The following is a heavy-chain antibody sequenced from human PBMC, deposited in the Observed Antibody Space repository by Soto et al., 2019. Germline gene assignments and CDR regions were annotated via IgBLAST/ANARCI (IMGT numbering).Heavy chain of an antibody. V-gene: IGHV3-30-3*01. Sequence: QAHLVESGGGVVQPGGSLRLSCAASGFTFNIYALHWVRQAPGKGLEWVAVISFEGTKKYYSDSVKGRITISRDNLKTTLYLQMNNLRVEDAALYFCAREDDYGYRYINYGLDVWGQGTTVTVSS. J-gene: IGHJ6*02. CDR3: AREDDYGYRYINYGLDV. D-gene: IGHD4-17*01. CDR1: GFTFNIYA. CDR2: ISFEGTKK.